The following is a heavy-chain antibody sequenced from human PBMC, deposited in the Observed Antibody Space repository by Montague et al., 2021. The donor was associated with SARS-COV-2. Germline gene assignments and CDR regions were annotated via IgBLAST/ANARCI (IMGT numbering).Heavy chain of an antibody. Sequence: SLRLSCAASGFTFSDYYMSWIRQAPGKGLAWISYISSSGSTIYYADSVKGRFTISRDNAKNSLYLQMNSLRAEDTAVYYCARVAKLAAAGLWWFGPWGQGTLVTVSS. CDR2: ISSSGSTI. V-gene: IGHV3-11*01. D-gene: IGHD6-13*01. CDR1: GFTFSDYY. CDR3: ARVAKLAAAGLWWFGP. J-gene: IGHJ5*02.